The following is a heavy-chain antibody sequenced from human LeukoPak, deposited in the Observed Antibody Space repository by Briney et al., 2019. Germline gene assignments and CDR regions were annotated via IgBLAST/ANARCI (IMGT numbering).Heavy chain of an antibody. V-gene: IGHV3-21*01. CDR1: GFTFSSYS. CDR3: AREVGRTTYYDFWSGYPLMDV. CDR2: ISSSSSYI. D-gene: IGHD3-3*01. Sequence: NPGGSLRLSCAASGFTFSSYSMNWVRQAPGKGLEWVSSISSSSSYIYYADSVKGRITISRDNAKNSLYLQMNSLRAEDTAVYYCAREVGRTTYYDFWSGYPLMDVWGKGTTVTVSS. J-gene: IGHJ6*04.